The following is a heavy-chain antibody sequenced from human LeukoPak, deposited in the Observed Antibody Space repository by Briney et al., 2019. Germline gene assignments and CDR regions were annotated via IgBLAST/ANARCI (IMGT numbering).Heavy chain of an antibody. D-gene: IGHD3-22*01. V-gene: IGHV3-20*04. CDR2: INWNGGRT. CDR3: ARVYSYKFDSSGRNAFDI. Sequence: GGSLRLSCAASGFIFDDDGMSWVRQVPGKGLEWVSEINWNGGRTAYADSVKGRFTISRDNAKNYLSLQMDSLRAEDTALYYCARVYSYKFDSSGRNAFDIWGRGTMVTVSS. J-gene: IGHJ3*02. CDR1: GFIFDDDG.